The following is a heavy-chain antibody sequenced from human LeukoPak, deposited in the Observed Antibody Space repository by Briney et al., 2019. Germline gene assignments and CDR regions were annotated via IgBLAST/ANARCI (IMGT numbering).Heavy chain of an antibody. CDR1: GYTFSDFW. CDR2: IYPGDSDT. J-gene: IGHJ4*02. D-gene: IGHD3-10*01. CDR3: ASLPTGSGEPLFDY. V-gene: IGHV5-51*01. Sequence: GESLKIPCQASGYTFSDFWIGWVRQMPGKGLEWMGIIYPGDSDTRYSPSFQGQVTISADKSISTAYLQWSSLKASDTAMYYCASLPTGSGEPLFDYWGQGTLVTVPS.